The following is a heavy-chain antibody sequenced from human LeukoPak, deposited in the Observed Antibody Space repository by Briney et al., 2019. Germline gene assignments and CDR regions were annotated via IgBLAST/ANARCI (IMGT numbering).Heavy chain of an antibody. V-gene: IGHV3-11*04. D-gene: IGHD5-18*01. CDR3: AGGYSYKFMDV. J-gene: IGHJ6*03. CDR1: GFTFSDYY. Sequence: GGSLRLSCAASGFTFSDYYMTWIRQAPGKGLEWVSYISSSGSNIYYADSVKGRFTISRDNAKNSLYLQMNSLRAADTAVYYCAGGYSYKFMDVWGKGTTVTVSS. CDR2: ISSSGSNI.